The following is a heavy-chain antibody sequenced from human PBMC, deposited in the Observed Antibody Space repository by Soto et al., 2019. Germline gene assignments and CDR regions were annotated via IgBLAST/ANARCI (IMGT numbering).Heavy chain of an antibody. V-gene: IGHV3-21*01. Sequence: GGSLRLSCAASGFTFSSYSMNWVRQAPGKGLEWVSSISSSSSYIYYADSVKGRFTISRDNAKNSLYLQMNSLRAEDTAVYYCAGHMNSYDNRVYHYWGKGTLVTVSS. D-gene: IGHD3-22*01. CDR1: GFTFSSYS. CDR2: ISSSSSYI. J-gene: IGHJ4*02. CDR3: AGHMNSYDNRVYHY.